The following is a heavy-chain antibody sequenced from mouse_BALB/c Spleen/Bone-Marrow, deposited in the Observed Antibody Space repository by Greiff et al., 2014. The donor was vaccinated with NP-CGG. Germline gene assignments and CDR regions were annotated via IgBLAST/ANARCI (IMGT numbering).Heavy chain of an antibody. CDR1: GFNIKDTY. J-gene: IGHJ2*01. V-gene: IGHV14-3*02. D-gene: IGHD1-1*01. CDR3: AYGSSYDYFDY. Sequence: VQLQQPGAELVKPGASVKLSCTASGFNIKDTYMHWVKQRPEQGLEWIGRIDPANGNTKYDPKFQGKATITADTFSNTACLQLSSLTSEDTAVYYCAYGSSYDYFDYWGQSTTLTVSS. CDR2: IDPANGNT.